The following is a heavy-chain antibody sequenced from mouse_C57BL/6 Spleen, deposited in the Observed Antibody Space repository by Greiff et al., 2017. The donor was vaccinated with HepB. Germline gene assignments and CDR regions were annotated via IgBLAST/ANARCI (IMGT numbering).Heavy chain of an antibody. D-gene: IGHD2-4*01. CDR2: IWSGGGT. CDR3: ARTPPDDYDVDFDY. J-gene: IGHJ2*02. Sequence: VMLVESGPGLVQPSQSLSITCTVSGFSLTSYGVHWVRQSPGKGLEWLGVIWSGGGTDYNAAFISRLTISKDNSKSQVFFKMNSLQADDTAIYYCARTPPDDYDVDFDYWGQGTSLTVSS. V-gene: IGHV2-2*01. CDR1: GFSLTSYG.